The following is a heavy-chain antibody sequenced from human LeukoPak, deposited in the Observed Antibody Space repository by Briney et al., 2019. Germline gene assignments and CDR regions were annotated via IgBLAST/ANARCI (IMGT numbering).Heavy chain of an antibody. Sequence: PSETLSLTCTVSGDPVTTTNFYWGWIRQAPGKGLEWIGSLYYGVNTYYKPSLKSRVTISVDTSLNQFSLILTSVTAADTGVYYCARLRVQQLASSYYMDVWGKGTTVTVSS. V-gene: IGHV4-39*01. CDR1: GDPVTTTNFY. CDR3: ARLRVQQLASSYYMDV. CDR2: LYYGVNT. D-gene: IGHD6-13*01. J-gene: IGHJ6*03.